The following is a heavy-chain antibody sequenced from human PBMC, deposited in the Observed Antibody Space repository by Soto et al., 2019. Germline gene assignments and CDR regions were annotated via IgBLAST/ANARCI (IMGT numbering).Heavy chain of an antibody. CDR2: IYYSGST. Sequence: PSETLSLTCTVSGGSISSSSYYWGWIRQPPGKGLEWIGSIYYSGSTYYNPSLKSRVTISVDTSKNQFSLKLSSVTAADTAVYYCARPRRYDYIWGSYRYGYYYMDVWGKGTTVTVSS. CDR1: GGSISSSSYY. D-gene: IGHD3-16*02. CDR3: ARPRRYDYIWGSYRYGYYYMDV. V-gene: IGHV4-39*01. J-gene: IGHJ6*03.